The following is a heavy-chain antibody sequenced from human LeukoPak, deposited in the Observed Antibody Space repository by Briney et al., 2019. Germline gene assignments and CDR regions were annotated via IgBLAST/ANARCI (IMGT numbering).Heavy chain of an antibody. CDR3: ARRDSSGYWYFDY. CDR1: GFTVSSNY. CDR2: IYSGGST. V-gene: IGHV3-53*01. J-gene: IGHJ4*02. Sequence: GGSLRLSCAASGFTVSSNYMSWVRQAPGKGLEWVSVIYSGGSTYYADSVKGRFTISRDNSKNTLYLQMNSLGAEDTAVYYCARRDSSGYWYFDYWGQGTLVTVSS. D-gene: IGHD3-22*01.